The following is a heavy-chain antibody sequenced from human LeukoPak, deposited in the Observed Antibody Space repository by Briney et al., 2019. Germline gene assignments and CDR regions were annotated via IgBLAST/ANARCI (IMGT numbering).Heavy chain of an antibody. CDR1: GYSFTGSY. V-gene: IGHV1-46*01. CDR3: ARSLHRRGYSYGDY. Sequence: GASVKVSCKASGYSFTGSYMHWVRQAPGQGLEWMGIINPGGGTTTYAQKFQGRVTMTRDTSTSTVYMELSSLRSEDTAVYYCARSLHRRGYSYGDYWGQGTLVTVSS. J-gene: IGHJ4*02. D-gene: IGHD5-18*01. CDR2: INPGGGTT.